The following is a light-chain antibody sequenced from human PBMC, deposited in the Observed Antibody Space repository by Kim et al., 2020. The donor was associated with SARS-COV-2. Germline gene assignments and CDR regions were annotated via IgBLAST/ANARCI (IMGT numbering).Light chain of an antibody. CDR2: KAS. CDR3: QQYNSYPIT. CDR1: QSISSC. V-gene: IGKV1-5*03. J-gene: IGKJ5*01. Sequence: ASLGDSVTIPCRASQSISSCLAWYQQKPGKAPKLLIYKASSLESGVPSRFSGSGSGTEFTLTISSLQPDDFATYYCQQYNSYPITFGQGTRLEIK.